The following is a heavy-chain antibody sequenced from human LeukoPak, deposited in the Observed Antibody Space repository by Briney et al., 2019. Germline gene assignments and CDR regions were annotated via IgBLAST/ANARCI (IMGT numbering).Heavy chain of an antibody. Sequence: SETLSLTCTVSGGSISSGGYYWSWIRQPPGKGLGWIGEINHSGSTNYNPSLKSRVTISVDTSKDQFSLKLSSVTAADTAVYYCARAPSYYYAGRGADYWGQGTLVTVSS. CDR3: ARAPSYYYAGRGADY. CDR1: GGSISSGGYY. CDR2: INHSGST. D-gene: IGHD3-10*01. V-gene: IGHV4-39*07. J-gene: IGHJ4*02.